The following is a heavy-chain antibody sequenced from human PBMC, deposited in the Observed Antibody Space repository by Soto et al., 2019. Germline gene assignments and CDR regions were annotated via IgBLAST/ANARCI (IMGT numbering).Heavy chain of an antibody. CDR1: GYTFSNYG. V-gene: IGHV1-18*01. J-gene: IGHJ5*02. D-gene: IGHD2-2*01. CDR3: ARVVPGAEAWFGP. Sequence: QVQLVQSGGEVKRPGASVKVSCKTSGYTFSNYGITWVRQAPGQPLEWLGWSSLYSDGTNYAQKYQGRVSMTTDTSTTTAYMELRSLISDDTAVYYGARVVPGAEAWFGPWGQGTLVTVSS. CDR2: SSLYSDGT.